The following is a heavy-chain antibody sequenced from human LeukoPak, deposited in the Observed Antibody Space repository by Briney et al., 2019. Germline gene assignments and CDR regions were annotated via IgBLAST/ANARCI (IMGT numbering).Heavy chain of an antibody. CDR1: GFTLSSYW. J-gene: IGHJ4*02. D-gene: IGHD3-10*01. Sequence: GGSLRLSCAASGFTLSSYWMAWVRQAPGKGLEWVANIKQDGSEKYFVDSVEGRFTISRDNTKNSLYLQMNSLSVEDTAVYYCAREXXYGSGSYGYWGQGTLVTVSS. CDR3: AREXXYGSGSYGY. V-gene: IGHV3-7*01. CDR2: IKQDGSEK.